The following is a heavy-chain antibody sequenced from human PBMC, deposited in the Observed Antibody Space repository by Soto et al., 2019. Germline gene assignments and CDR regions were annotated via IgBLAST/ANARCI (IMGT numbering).Heavy chain of an antibody. CDR3: ARDLDYYDSSGLNAFDI. V-gene: IGHV4-59*01. CDR2: IYYSGST. D-gene: IGHD3-22*01. Sequence: SETLSLTCTVSGGSISSYYWSWIRQPPGKGLEWIGYIYYSGSTNYNPSLKSRVTISVDTSKNQFSLKLSSVTAADTAVYYCARDLDYYDSSGLNAFDIWGQGTMVTVS. CDR1: GGSISSYY. J-gene: IGHJ3*02.